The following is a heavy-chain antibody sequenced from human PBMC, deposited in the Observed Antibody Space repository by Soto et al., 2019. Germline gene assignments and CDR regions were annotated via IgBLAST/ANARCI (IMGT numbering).Heavy chain of an antibody. CDR3: ARDRPYSSGWSTTAY. CDR2: ISAYNGNT. Sequence: ASVKVSCKASGYTFTSYAMHWVRQAPGQRLEWMGWISAYNGNTNYTQKLQGRVTMTTDTSTSTAYMELRSLRSDDTAVYYCARDRPYSSGWSTTAYWGQGTLVTVSS. J-gene: IGHJ4*02. CDR1: GYTFTSYA. D-gene: IGHD6-19*01. V-gene: IGHV1-18*01.